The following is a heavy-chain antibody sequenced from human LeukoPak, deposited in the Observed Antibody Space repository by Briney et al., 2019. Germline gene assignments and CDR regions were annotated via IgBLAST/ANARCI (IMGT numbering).Heavy chain of an antibody. CDR2: IYHSGST. CDR1: GGSISSGGYS. CDR3: ASSSYHYGDQHYYFDY. V-gene: IGHV4-30-2*01. Sequence: PSETLSLTCAVSGGSISSGGYSWSWIRQPPGKGLEWIGYIYHSGSTYYNPSLKSRVTISVDRSKNQFSLKLSSVTAADTAVYYCASSSYHYGDQHYYFDYWGQGTLVTVSS. J-gene: IGHJ4*02. D-gene: IGHD4-17*01.